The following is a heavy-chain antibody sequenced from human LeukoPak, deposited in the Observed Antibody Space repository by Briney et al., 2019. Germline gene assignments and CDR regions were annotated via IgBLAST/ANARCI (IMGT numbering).Heavy chain of an antibody. CDR3: ARCGDTAMGKGFNY. CDR2: IKEGGSEK. V-gene: IGHV3-7*01. D-gene: IGHD5-18*01. J-gene: IGHJ4*02. CDR1: GFTFSNYW. Sequence: PGGSLRLSCAASGFTFSNYWMSWVRQAPGKGLEWVANIKEGGSEKYYVDSVKGRFTISRDNAKNSLYLQMNSLRAEDTALYYCARCGDTAMGKGFNYWGQGTLVTVSS.